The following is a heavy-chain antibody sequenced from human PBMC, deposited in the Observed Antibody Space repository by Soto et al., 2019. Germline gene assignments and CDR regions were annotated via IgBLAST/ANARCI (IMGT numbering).Heavy chain of an antibody. CDR1: GASINGYY. V-gene: IGHV4-4*07. CDR2: IYTTGST. CDR3: VRRSSGDYYNAFDV. D-gene: IGHD3-22*01. Sequence: VQLQESGPGLVEPSESLSLTCTISGASINGYYWSWIRQPAGKGLEWIGRIYTTGSTNISPSLRSRVTMSVDTAKNQFSLRLTFVTAADMAMYFCVRRSSGDYYNAFDVWGQGTMVTVSS. J-gene: IGHJ3*01.